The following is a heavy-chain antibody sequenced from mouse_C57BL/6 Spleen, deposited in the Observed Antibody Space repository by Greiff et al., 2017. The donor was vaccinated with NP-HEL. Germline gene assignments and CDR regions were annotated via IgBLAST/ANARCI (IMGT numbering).Heavy chain of an antibody. CDR1: GYTFTSYW. V-gene: IGHV1-52*01. D-gene: IGHD2-1*01. Sequence: QVQLQQPGAELVRPGSSVKLSCKASGYTFTSYWMHWVKQRPIQGLEWIGNIDPSDSETHYNQKFKDKATLTVDKSSSTAYMQLSSLTAEDSAVYYCGRGGGGGDGKGFAYWGQGTLVTVSA. J-gene: IGHJ3*01. CDR3: GRGGGGGDGKGFAY. CDR2: IDPSDSET.